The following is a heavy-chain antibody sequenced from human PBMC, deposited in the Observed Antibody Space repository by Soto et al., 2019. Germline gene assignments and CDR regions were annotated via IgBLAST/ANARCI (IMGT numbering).Heavy chain of an antibody. CDR2: ISGSGGST. CDR1: GFTFSSYA. V-gene: IGHV3-23*01. CDR3: AKDEGTAALVHRPPNYFDY. J-gene: IGHJ4*02. D-gene: IGHD6-13*01. Sequence: GGSLRLSCAASGFTFSSYAMSWVRQAPGKGLEWVSAISGSGGSTYYADSVKGRFTISRDNSKNTLYLQMNSLRAEDTAVYYCAKDEGTAALVHRPPNYFDYWGQGTLVTVSS.